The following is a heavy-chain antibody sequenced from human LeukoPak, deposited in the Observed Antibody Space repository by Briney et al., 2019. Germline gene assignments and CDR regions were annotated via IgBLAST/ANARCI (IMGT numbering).Heavy chain of an antibody. CDR3: AREGYYGSGIGD. V-gene: IGHV1-2*02. J-gene: IGHJ4*02. CDR2: INPNSDDT. D-gene: IGHD3-10*01. Sequence: GASVKVSCKASGYTFTDYFMHWVRQAPGQGLEWMGWINPNSDDTNYAQKFQGRVTMTRDTSISTAYMELSRLRSDDTAIYFCAREGYYGSGIGDWGQGTLVTVSS. CDR1: GYTFTDYF.